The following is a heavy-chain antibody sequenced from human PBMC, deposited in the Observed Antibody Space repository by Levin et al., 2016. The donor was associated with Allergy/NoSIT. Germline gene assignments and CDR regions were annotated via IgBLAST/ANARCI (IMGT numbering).Heavy chain of an antibody. CDR2: INPSGGST. D-gene: IGHD4-17*01. J-gene: IGHJ5*02. Sequence: WVRQAPGQGLEWMGIINPSGGSTSYAQKFQGRVTMTRDTSTSTVYMELSSLRSEDTAVYYCARAATVTRKRGYNWFDPWGQGTLVTVSS. V-gene: IGHV1-46*01. CDR3: ARAATVTRKRGYNWFDP.